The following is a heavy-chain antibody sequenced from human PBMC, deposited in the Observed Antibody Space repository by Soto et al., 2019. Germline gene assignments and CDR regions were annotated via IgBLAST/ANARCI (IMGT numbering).Heavy chain of an antibody. J-gene: IGHJ6*02. CDR2: ISSSSSYI. V-gene: IGHV3-21*01. Sequence: TGGSLRLSCAASGFTFSSYSMNWVRQAPGKGLEWVSSISSSSSYIYYADSVKGRFTISRDNAKNSLYLQMNSLRAEDTAVYYCARDRLVAATSAPPYYFYGMDVWGQGTTVTVS. CDR1: GFTFSSYS. D-gene: IGHD2-15*01. CDR3: ARDRLVAATSAPPYYFYGMDV.